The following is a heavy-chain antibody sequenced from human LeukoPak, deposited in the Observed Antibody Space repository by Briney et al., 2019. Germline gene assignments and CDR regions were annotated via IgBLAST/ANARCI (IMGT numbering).Heavy chain of an antibody. CDR1: GFTFTSYA. CDR2: ITGSGGST. CDR3: AKGLLVVTATFDF. D-gene: IGHD2-21*02. J-gene: IGHJ4*02. V-gene: IGHV3-23*01. Sequence: GRSLRLSCAASGFTFTSYAMTWVRQAPGKGLEWVSTITGSGGSTFYADSVKGRFTIYRDNSKNTLYLLMNSLRAEDTAVHYCAKGLLVVTATFDFWGQGTLVTVSS.